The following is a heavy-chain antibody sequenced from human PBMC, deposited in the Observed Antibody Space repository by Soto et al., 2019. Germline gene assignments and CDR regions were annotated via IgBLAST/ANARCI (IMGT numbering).Heavy chain of an antibody. D-gene: IGHD3-16*01. CDR2: ISPYTGNT. Sequence: QVQLVQSGDEVKKPGASVKVSCKASGYIFVNYGIAWVRQAPGQGLEWMGWISPYTGNTHSATKIQGRLTMPTDTSTSTADMDLGSLTSDDTAVYYCVMVDNYVTPTPQDVWGQGTTFTFSS. J-gene: IGHJ6*02. CDR1: GYIFVNYG. V-gene: IGHV1-18*01. CDR3: VMVDNYVTPTPQDV.